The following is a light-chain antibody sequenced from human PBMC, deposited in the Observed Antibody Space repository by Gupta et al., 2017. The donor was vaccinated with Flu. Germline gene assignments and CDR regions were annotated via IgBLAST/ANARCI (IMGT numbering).Light chain of an antibody. Sequence: RGHSSYAIAWHQQQPEKGPRYLMKLNSDGSHSKGDGIPDRFSGSSSGAERYLTISSLQSEDEADYYCQTWGTGIVVFGGGTKLTVL. CDR3: QTWGTGIVV. V-gene: IGLV4-69*01. J-gene: IGLJ2*01. CDR2: LNSDGSH. CDR1: RGHSSYA.